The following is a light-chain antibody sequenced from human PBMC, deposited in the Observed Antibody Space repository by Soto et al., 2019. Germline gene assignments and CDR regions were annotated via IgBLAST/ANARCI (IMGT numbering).Light chain of an antibody. CDR2: DVS. J-gene: IGLJ1*01. CDR1: SSDVGAYNY. Sequence: QSVLTQPASVPGSPGQSIAISRTGTSSDVGAYNYVSCYQQYPGKAPKLMIFDVSYRPSGVSNRFSGSKSGNTASLTISGLQAEDEADYYCNSFTTSGTYVFGTGTKAPS. V-gene: IGLV2-14*01. CDR3: NSFTTSGTYV.